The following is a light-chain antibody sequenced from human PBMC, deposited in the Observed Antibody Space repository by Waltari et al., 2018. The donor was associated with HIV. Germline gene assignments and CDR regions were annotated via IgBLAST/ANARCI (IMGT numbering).Light chain of an antibody. CDR3: QQHYSWPPIT. CDR2: AAS. Sequence: EVVLTQSHATLPVSPGERATLACRAIPSAGGSIALYQHNPGQAPRLLIYAASTRATGVPARFSGSGSGTEFTLTISTLQPEDFATYYCQQHYSWPPITFGQGTLLGIK. V-gene: IGKV3-15*01. CDR1: PSAGGS. J-gene: IGKJ5*01.